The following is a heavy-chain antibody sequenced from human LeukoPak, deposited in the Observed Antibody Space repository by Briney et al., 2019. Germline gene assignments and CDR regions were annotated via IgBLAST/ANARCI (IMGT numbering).Heavy chain of an antibody. V-gene: IGHV1-18*01. D-gene: IGHD3-22*01. CDR2: ISAYNGNT. Sequence: ASVKVSCKASGYTFTSYGISWVRQAPGQGLEWMGWISAYNGNTNYAQKLQGRVTMTTDTSTSTAYMELRSLRSDDTAVYYCARGQYYYDSSGSHPDAFDIWGQGTMVTVSS. J-gene: IGHJ3*02. CDR3: ARGQYYYDSSGSHPDAFDI. CDR1: GYTFTSYG.